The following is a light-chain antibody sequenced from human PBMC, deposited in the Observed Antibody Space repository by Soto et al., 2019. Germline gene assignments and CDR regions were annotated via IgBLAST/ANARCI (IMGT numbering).Light chain of an antibody. CDR3: QQYNIWPPYT. J-gene: IGKJ2*01. Sequence: EVEMTQSPATVSVSPGERVTLSCRASQRVSSNVAWYQQKPGQAPRVLIFGASTRATGTTARFSGSGSGTEFTLTISSLQPEDFAVYYCQQYNIWPPYTFGQGTKLEIK. CDR1: QRVSSN. CDR2: GAS. V-gene: IGKV3-15*01.